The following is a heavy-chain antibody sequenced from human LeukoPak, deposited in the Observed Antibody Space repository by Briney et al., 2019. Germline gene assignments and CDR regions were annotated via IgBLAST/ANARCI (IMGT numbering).Heavy chain of an antibody. CDR3: AKDTHYCGSGIQGFDP. CDR2: VRYVGSSK. D-gene: IGHD3-10*01. J-gene: IGHJ5*02. Sequence: GGSLRLSCVASGFTSTRFGMHWGRQAPGKGREWVAFVRYVGSSKQYVHPVKGRVTIFTDNSTNTPYLKMTSLRPEDPAMYYCAKDTHYCGSGIQGFDPWGQGTLVTVSS. CDR1: GFTSTRFG. V-gene: IGHV3-30*02.